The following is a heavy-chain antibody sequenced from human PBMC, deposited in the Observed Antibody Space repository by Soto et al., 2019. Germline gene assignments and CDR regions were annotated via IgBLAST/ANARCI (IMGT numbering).Heavy chain of an antibody. D-gene: IGHD3-22*01. Sequence: ASVKVSCKASGGTFSSYTISWVRQAPGQGLEWMGRIIPILGIANYAQKFQGRVTITADKSTSTAYMELSSLRSEDTAVYYCARGDYDSSGYLYFQHWGQGTLVTVSS. J-gene: IGHJ1*01. V-gene: IGHV1-69*02. CDR1: GGTFSSYT. CDR2: IIPILGIA. CDR3: ARGDYDSSGYLYFQH.